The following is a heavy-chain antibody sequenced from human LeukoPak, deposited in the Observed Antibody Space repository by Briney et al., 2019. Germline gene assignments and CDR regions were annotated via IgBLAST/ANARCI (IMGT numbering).Heavy chain of an antibody. V-gene: IGHV3-74*01. CDR2: INRDGSRT. D-gene: IGHD3-9*01. CDR1: GFTFSTSW. Sequence: GGSLRLACAASGFTFSTSWMHWVRHAPGKGLVWVSHINRDGSRTTYADSVKGRFTISRDNAKNTVYLQMNSLRAEDTALYFCVRSLTGTDDYWGQGTLVTVSS. J-gene: IGHJ4*02. CDR3: VRSLTGTDDY.